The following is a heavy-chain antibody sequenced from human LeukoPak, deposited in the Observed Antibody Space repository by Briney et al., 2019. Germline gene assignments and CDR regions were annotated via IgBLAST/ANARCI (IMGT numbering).Heavy chain of an antibody. CDR3: ARDMTTVTTPGAFDI. J-gene: IGHJ3*02. V-gene: IGHV3-11*01. D-gene: IGHD4-17*01. CDR1: GFTFSDYY. CDR2: ISSSGSTI. Sequence: GGSLRLSCAASGFTFSDYYMSWIRQAPGKGLEWVSYISSSGSTIYYADSVKGRFTISRDNAKNSLYLQMNSLRAEDTAVYYCARDMTTVTTPGAFDIWGQGTMVTVSS.